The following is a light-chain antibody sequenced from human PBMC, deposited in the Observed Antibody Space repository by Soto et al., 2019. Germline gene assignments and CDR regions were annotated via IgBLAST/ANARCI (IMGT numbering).Light chain of an antibody. V-gene: IGKV1-39*01. Sequence: DIQMTQSPSSLAASVGDRVTITCRASQSVSNYLNWYQQKPGKPPRPLIYTVSSLQNGVSSRFSGSGSGTDFTLTINSLQPQDFATYFCQQSYSSPQTFGQGTKVDIK. J-gene: IGKJ1*01. CDR1: QSVSNY. CDR3: QQSYSSPQT. CDR2: TVS.